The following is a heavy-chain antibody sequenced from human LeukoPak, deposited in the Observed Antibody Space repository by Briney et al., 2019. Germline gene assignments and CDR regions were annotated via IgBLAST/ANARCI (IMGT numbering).Heavy chain of an antibody. CDR3: AREVRGTYLDY. CDR1: GFTFSNAW. CDR2: ISSGGGSI. V-gene: IGHV3-48*02. D-gene: IGHD4/OR15-4a*01. J-gene: IGHJ4*02. Sequence: GGSLRLSCAASGFTFSNAWMSWVRQAPGQGLEWVSYISSGGGSIFYADSVKGRFSISRDNAKNSLYLQMNSLRDDDTAVYFCAREVRGTYLDYWGQGTLVTVSS.